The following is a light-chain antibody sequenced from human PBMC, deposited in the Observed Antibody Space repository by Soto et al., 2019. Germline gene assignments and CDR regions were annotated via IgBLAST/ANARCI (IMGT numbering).Light chain of an antibody. Sequence: EIVLTQSPATLSLSPGESATLSCRASQSVSTYLAWYQQKVGQAPRLLIYDASNRATGIPARFSGSGSGTDFTLTISSLEPKDFAVYHCQQRSNWPYTFGQGTKVEIK. J-gene: IGKJ2*01. V-gene: IGKV3-11*01. CDR3: QQRSNWPYT. CDR2: DAS. CDR1: QSVSTY.